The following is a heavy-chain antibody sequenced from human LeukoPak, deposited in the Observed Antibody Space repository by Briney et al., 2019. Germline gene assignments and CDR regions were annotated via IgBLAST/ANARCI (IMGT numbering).Heavy chain of an antibody. J-gene: IGHJ4*02. CDR1: GFTFSSYG. CDR3: AKGGDSSGYEADY. CDR2: IRYDGSNK. V-gene: IGHV3-30*02. Sequence: PGGSLRLSCAASGFTFSSYGMHWVRQAPGKGLEWVAFIRYDGSNKYYAGSVKGRFTISRDNSKNTLYLQMNSLRAEDTAVYYCAKGGDSSGYEADYWGQGTLVTVSS. D-gene: IGHD3-22*01.